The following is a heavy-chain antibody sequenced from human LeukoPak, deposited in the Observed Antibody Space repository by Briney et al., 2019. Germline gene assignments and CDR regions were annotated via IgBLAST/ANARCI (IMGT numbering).Heavy chain of an antibody. CDR1: GFTFSDNY. CDR3: ARAGDIVVPFLDY. D-gene: IGHD5-12*01. CDR2: ISSSSSYI. J-gene: IGHJ4*02. V-gene: IGHV3-11*06. Sequence: PGGSLRLSCAASGFTFSDNYMSWIRQAPGKGLEWVSYISSSSSYIYYADSVKGRFTISRDNAKNSLYLQMNSLRAEDTAVYYCARAGDIVVPFLDYWGQGTLVTVSS.